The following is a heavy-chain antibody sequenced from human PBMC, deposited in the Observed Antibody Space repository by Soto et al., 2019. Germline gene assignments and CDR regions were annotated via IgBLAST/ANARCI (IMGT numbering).Heavy chain of an antibody. J-gene: IGHJ6*02. CDR1: GGSISSSSYY. Sequence: SETLSLTCTVSGGSISSSSYYWGWIRQPPGKGLEWIGSIYYSGSTYYNPSLKSRVTISVDTSKNQFSLKLSSVTAADTAVYYCARASSTVYHYYGMDVWGQGTTVTVSS. V-gene: IGHV4-39*01. CDR3: ARASSTVYHYYGMDV. CDR2: IYYSGST. D-gene: IGHD4-17*01.